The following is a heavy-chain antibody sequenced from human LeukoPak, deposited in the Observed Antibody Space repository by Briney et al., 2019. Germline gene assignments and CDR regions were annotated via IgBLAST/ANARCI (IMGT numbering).Heavy chain of an antibody. CDR2: IRSKATSYAT. D-gene: IGHD4-23*01. CDR3: TTSYGGDSGTNPT. J-gene: IGHJ5*02. CDR1: GFTFSGSA. V-gene: IGHV3-73*01. Sequence: PGGSLRLSCAASGFTFSGSALHWVRQASGKGLGWVGRIRSKATSYATTYAASVKGRFTLSRDDSKNTADLQMNSLKTEDTAVYYCTTSYGGDSGTNPTWGQGTLVTVST.